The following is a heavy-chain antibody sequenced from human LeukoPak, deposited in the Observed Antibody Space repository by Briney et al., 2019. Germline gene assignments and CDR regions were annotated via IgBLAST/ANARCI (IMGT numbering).Heavy chain of an antibody. CDR1: GFTFSSHS. CDR2: ISSSSSYI. D-gene: IGHD5-18*01. J-gene: IGHJ6*03. CDR3: ARSGGYSYGLGIGYYYYYMDV. Sequence: GGSLRLSCAASGFTFSSHSMNWVRQAPGKGLEWVSSISSSSSYIYYADSVKGRFTISRDNAKNSLYLQMNSLRAEDTAVYYCARSGGYSYGLGIGYYYYYMDVWGKGTTVTISS. V-gene: IGHV3-21*01.